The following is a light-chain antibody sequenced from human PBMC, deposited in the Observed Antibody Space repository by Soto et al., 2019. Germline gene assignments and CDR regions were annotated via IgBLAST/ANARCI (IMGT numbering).Light chain of an antibody. CDR1: QSVSSSY. CDR3: QQYGGSPPFT. J-gene: IGKJ3*01. Sequence: EIVLTQSPGTLSLSPGERATLSCRASQSVSSSYLAWYQQKPGQAPRLLISGASSRATGIPDRFSGSGSGTDFPLTLRRLEQEDFAVSYYQQYGGSPPFTFGPGTKVDIK. V-gene: IGKV3-20*01. CDR2: GAS.